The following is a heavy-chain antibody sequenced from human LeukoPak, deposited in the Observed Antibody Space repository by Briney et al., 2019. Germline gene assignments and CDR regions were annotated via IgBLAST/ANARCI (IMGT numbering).Heavy chain of an antibody. CDR3: ATDQRSAFDY. J-gene: IGHJ4*02. D-gene: IGHD1-1*01. V-gene: IGHV3-48*02. CDR1: GFSFTDYP. CDR2: IRTTAEGAKYA. Sequence: PGGSLRLSCATSGFSFTDYPMNWVRQAPGKGLEWISNIRTTAEGAKYAYYADSVKGRVTISRDDGKNTLYLHMNSLRDDDTAVYYCATDQRSAFDYWGQGILVTVSS.